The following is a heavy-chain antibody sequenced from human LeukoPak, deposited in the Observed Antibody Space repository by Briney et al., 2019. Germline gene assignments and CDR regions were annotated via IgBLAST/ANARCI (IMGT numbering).Heavy chain of an antibody. CDR2: IYTSGSS. J-gene: IGHJ5*02. Sequence: PSETLSLTCTVSGGSISSGSYYWSWTRQPAGKGLEWIGRIYTSGSSNYNPSLKSRVTISVDTSKNQFSLKLSSVTAADTAVYYCARAPRSHSLYNWFDPWGQGTLVTVSS. CDR3: ARAPRSHSLYNWFDP. CDR1: GGSISSGSYY. D-gene: IGHD1-14*01. V-gene: IGHV4-61*02.